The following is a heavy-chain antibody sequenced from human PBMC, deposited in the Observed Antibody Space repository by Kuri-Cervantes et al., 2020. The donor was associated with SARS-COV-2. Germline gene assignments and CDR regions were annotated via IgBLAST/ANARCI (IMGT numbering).Heavy chain of an antibody. CDR2: IIPIFGTA. V-gene: IGHV1-69*13. CDR1: GGTFNSYA. Sequence: SVKVSCKASGGTFNSYAISWVRQAPGQGLEWMGRIIPIFGTANYAQKFQGRVTITADESTNTAYMELSSLRSEDTAVYYCVFGARPGAYFQHWGQGTLVTVSS. D-gene: IGHD6-6*01. CDR3: VFGARPGAYFQH. J-gene: IGHJ1*01.